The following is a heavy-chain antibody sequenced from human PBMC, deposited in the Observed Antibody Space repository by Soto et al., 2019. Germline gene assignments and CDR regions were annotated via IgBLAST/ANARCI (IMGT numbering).Heavy chain of an antibody. CDR2: IYYSGST. CDR1: GGSISSSSYY. V-gene: IGHV4-39*01. Sequence: QLQLQESGPGLVKPSETLSLTCTVSGGSISSSSYYWGWIRQPPGKGLEWIGSIYYSGSTYYNPFLKSRVTISVDTSKNQFSLKLSSVTAADTAVYYCARQRRTPGGWYSRTIYYYYGMDVWGQGTTVTVSS. D-gene: IGHD6-19*01. J-gene: IGHJ6*02. CDR3: ARQRRTPGGWYSRTIYYYYGMDV.